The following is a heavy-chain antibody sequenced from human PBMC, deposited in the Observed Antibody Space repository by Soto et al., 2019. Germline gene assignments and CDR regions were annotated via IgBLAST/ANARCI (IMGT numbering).Heavy chain of an antibody. Sequence: ASVKVSCKASGYTFTGYHMHWVRQAPGQGLERMGWINPNSGDTNYAQKFQGRVTMTRDTSISTAYMEVSRLRSDDAAVYYCARVRTYYYDSGGLDYWGQGTLVTVSS. CDR1: GYTFTGYH. J-gene: IGHJ4*02. CDR3: ARVRTYYYDSGGLDY. V-gene: IGHV1-2*02. CDR2: INPNSGDT. D-gene: IGHD3-22*01.